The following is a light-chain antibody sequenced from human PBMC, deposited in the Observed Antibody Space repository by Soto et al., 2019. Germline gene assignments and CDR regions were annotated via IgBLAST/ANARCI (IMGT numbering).Light chain of an antibody. CDR2: AAS. Sequence: DIQLTQSPSFLSASVGERVTITCRASQGISSYLAWYQQKPGKAPKLLISAASTLQSGVPSRFSGSGSGTEFTLTISSLQPEDFATYYCQQLNYYLLTFGGGTKVQIK. J-gene: IGKJ4*01. CDR3: QQLNYYLLT. CDR1: QGISSY. V-gene: IGKV1-9*01.